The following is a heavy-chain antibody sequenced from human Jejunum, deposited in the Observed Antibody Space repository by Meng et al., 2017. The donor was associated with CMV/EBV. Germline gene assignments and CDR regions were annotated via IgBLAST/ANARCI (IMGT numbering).Heavy chain of an antibody. CDR2: IKEDGGEE. V-gene: IGHV3-7*01. CDR1: W. J-gene: IGHJ4*02. CDR3: ARLPSKYYYDSTGYYAAYYFDD. Sequence: WKGWVRQAPGKGLEWVANIKEDGGEEDYLDSVKGRFSISRDNAKNSLYLQMNSLRAEDTAVYFCARLPSKYYYDSTGYYAAYYFDDWGQGTPVTVSS. D-gene: IGHD3-22*01.